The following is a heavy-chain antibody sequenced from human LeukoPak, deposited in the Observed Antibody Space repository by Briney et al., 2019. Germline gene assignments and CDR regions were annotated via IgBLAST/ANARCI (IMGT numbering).Heavy chain of an antibody. V-gene: IGHV3-73*01. CDR3: TRLAPAEGGYYYYYYMDV. CDR2: IRSKANSYAT. CDR1: GFTFSGSA. J-gene: IGHJ6*03. Sequence: GGSLRLSCAASGFTFSGSAMHWVRQASGKGLEWVGRIRSKANSYATAYAASVKGRFTISRDDSKNTAYLQMNSLKTEDTAVYYCTRLAPAEGGYYYYYYMDVWGKGTTVTVSS. D-gene: IGHD3-16*01.